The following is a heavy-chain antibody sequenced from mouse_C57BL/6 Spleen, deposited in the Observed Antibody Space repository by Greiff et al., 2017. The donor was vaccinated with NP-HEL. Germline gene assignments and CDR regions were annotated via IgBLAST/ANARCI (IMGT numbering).Heavy chain of an antibody. Sequence: EVKLVESGGGLVKPGGSLKLSCAASGFTFSSYAMSWVRQTPEKRLEWVATISDGGSYTYYPDNVKGRFTISRDNAKNNLYLQMSHLKSEDTAMYYCARGGYDYDVGYFDYWGQGTTLTVSS. CDR1: GFTFSSYA. J-gene: IGHJ2*01. CDR2: ISDGGSYT. CDR3: ARGGYDYDVGYFDY. V-gene: IGHV5-4*03. D-gene: IGHD2-4*01.